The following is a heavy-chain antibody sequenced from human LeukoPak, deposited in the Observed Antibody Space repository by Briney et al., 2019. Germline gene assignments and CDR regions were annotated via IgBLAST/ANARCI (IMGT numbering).Heavy chain of an antibody. D-gene: IGHD3-10*01. CDR2: MSFEGYV. CDR1: GFTLTGYL. J-gene: IGHJ4*02. CDR3: VRGGKHYHAHGASFDY. Sequence: GGSLRLSCAASGFTLTGYLVHWVRQAPGKGLEWVAVMSFEGYVYCAESLKDRFTVSRDNSKNMIYLHMNSLRAVDTALYSWVRGGKHYHAHGASFDYWGQGTMVTVSS. V-gene: IGHV3-30*04.